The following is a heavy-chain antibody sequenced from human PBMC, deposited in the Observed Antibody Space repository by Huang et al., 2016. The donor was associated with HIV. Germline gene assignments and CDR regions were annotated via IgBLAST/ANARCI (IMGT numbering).Heavy chain of an antibody. CDR3: ARDPKYHRIGYYRQRRGIDI. J-gene: IGHJ3*02. D-gene: IGHD3-22*01. Sequence: QIQLMQSGPELKQPGASVKVSCKASGYTFTSYGITWVCQAPGQGPEWMGGIRASSGDTDYAQNFQVRVTLTTATSTNIAYMELRSLRSDDTAKYYCARDPKYHRIGYYRQRRGIDIWGQGTMVIVSS. V-gene: IGHV1-18*01. CDR1: GYTFTSYG. CDR2: IRASSGDT.